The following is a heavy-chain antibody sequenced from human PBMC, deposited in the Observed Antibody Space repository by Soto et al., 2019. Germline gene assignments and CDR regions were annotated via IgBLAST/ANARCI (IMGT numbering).Heavy chain of an antibody. CDR3: ARGPFKTSSFFFDY. J-gene: IGHJ4*02. D-gene: IGHD3-3*01. V-gene: IGHV1-46*02. CDR1: GYNFNAYL. Sequence: ASVKVSCKASGYNFNAYLMHWVRQAPGQVLEWLGRINPTVGSTHFAQKFVGRVAMTWDTSTGTVYLDLSDLRSDDTAVYYCARGPFKTSSFFFDYWGQGTLVTVSS. CDR2: INPTVGST.